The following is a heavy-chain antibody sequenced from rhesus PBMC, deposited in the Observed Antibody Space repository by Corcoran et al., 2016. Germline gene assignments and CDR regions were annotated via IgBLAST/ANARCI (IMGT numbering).Heavy chain of an antibody. CDR2: NKGKSGST. Sequence: QVQLQESGPGLVKPSETLSLTCAVSGGSFRSYWWSWIRQPPGKGLEGFGENKGKSGSTNDTPSLKSRVTIAKDASRTQFSRRLSSVTAADTSVYYCARYGWGRYFDYWGQGVLVTVSS. D-gene: IGHD3-34*01. V-gene: IGHV4-80*01. CDR1: GGSFRSYW. CDR3: ARYGWGRYFDY. J-gene: IGHJ4*01.